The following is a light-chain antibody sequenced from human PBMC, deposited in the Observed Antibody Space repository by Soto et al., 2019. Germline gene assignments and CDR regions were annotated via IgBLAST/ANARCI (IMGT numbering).Light chain of an antibody. CDR1: QSISSW. V-gene: IGKV1-5*01. CDR3: QQYNSYRGT. Sequence: DIQMTQSPSTLPASVGDRVTITCRASQSISSWLAWYQQKPGKAPKLLIYDASSLESGVPSRFSGSGSGTEFTLTISSLQPDDFATYYCQQYNSYRGTFGQGTKVDIK. CDR2: DAS. J-gene: IGKJ1*01.